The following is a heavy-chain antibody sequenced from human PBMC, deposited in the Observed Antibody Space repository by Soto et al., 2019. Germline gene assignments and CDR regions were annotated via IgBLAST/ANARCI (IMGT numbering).Heavy chain of an antibody. CDR3: ARNTWELPTYYYYYGMDV. Sequence: GASVKVSCKASGYTLTSYGISWVRQAPGQGLEWMGWISAYNGNTNYAQKLQGRVTMTTDTSTSAAYMELRSLRSDDTAVYYCARNTWELPTYYYYYGMDVWGQGTTVTVSS. J-gene: IGHJ6*02. V-gene: IGHV1-18*01. CDR1: GYTLTSYG. CDR2: ISAYNGNT. D-gene: IGHD1-26*01.